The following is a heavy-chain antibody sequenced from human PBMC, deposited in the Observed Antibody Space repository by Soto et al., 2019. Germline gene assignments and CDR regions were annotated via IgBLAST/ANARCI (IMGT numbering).Heavy chain of an antibody. CDR3: ASSYSSGWLNAFDI. V-gene: IGHV4-31*03. CDR2: IYYSGST. Sequence: QVQLQESGPGLVKPSQTLSLTCTVSGGSISSGGYYWSWIRQHPGKGLEWIGYIYYSGSTYYNPSLSSRVTISVDTSKNQLSLKLSSVAAAHTAVYYCASSYSSGWLNAFDIWGQGTMVTFSS. J-gene: IGHJ3*02. D-gene: IGHD6-19*01. CDR1: GGSISSGGYY.